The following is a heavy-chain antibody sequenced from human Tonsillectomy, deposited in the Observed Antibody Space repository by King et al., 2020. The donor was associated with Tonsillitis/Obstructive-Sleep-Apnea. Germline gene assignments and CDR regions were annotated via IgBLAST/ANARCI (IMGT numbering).Heavy chain of an antibody. V-gene: IGHV4-34*01. J-gene: IGHJ4*02. Sequence: VQLPQWGAELLKPSETLSLTCAVYDGSFSGYYWSWIRQPPGKGLEWIGEINHSGSTNYNPSLKSRVTISVDTSKNQFSLKLSSVIAADTAVYYCARVHYYDSSGYYIDYWGQGTLVTVSS. D-gene: IGHD3-22*01. CDR2: INHSGST. CDR1: DGSFSGYY. CDR3: ARVHYYDSSGYYIDY.